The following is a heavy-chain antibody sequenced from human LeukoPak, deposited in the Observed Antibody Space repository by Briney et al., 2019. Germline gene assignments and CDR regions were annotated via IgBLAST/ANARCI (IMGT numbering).Heavy chain of an antibody. CDR1: GYTLTELS. D-gene: IGHD1-26*01. CDR3: TTLYSENNDS. CDR2: FDPEDGET. J-gene: IGHJ5*01. V-gene: IGHV1-24*01. Sequence: ASVKVSCKVSGYTLTELSMLWVRQAPGKGLEWMGGFDPEDGETMYAQKFQGRVTMTEDTSTDTAYMELSSLRSEDTAVYYCTTLYSENNDSWGQGTLVTVSA.